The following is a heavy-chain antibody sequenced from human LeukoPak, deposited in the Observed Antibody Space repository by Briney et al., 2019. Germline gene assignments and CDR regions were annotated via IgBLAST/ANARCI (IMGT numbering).Heavy chain of an antibody. J-gene: IGHJ4*02. Sequence: GGSLRLSCAASGFTFGSYGMHWVRQAPGKGLGWVAVISYDGSNKYYADSVKGRFTISRDNSKNTLYLQMNSLRAEDTAVYYCAKGSVVVAALDYWGQGTLVTVSS. D-gene: IGHD2-15*01. CDR1: GFTFGSYG. CDR3: AKGSVVVAALDY. V-gene: IGHV3-30*18. CDR2: ISYDGSNK.